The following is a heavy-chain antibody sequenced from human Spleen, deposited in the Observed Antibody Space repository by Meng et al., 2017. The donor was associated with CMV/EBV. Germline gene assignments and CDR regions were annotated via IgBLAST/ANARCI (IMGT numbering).Heavy chain of an antibody. V-gene: IGHV1-69*05. D-gene: IGHD5-12*01. Sequence: SVKVSCKASGYTFTSYYMHWVRQAPGQGLEWMGGIIPIFGTANYAQKFQGRVTITTDESTSTAYMELSSLRSEDTAVYYCAGRYSTRGDYWGQGTLVTVSS. CDR3: AGRYSTRGDY. CDR2: IIPIFGTA. CDR1: GYTFTSYY. J-gene: IGHJ4*02.